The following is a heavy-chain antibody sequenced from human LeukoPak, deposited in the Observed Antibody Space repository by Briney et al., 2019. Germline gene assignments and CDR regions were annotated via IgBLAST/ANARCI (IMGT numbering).Heavy chain of an antibody. CDR2: ISSTGGST. J-gene: IGHJ3*02. CDR3: VKAPRTTVVGFDI. V-gene: IGHV3-64D*09. CDR1: GFTFSSYA. Sequence: GSLRLSCSASGFTFSSYAMHWVRQAPGKGLEYVSAISSTGGSTYYADSVKGRFTISRDNSKNTLYLQMSSLRAEDTSVYYCVKAPRTTVVGFDIWGQGTMVTVSS. D-gene: IGHD4-11*01.